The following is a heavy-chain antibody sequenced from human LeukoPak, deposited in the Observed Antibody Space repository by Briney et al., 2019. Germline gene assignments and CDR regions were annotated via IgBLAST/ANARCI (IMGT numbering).Heavy chain of an antibody. D-gene: IGHD2-15*01. CDR2: ISGSGGST. J-gene: IGHJ5*02. V-gene: IGHV3-23*01. CDR3: AKDYCSGGSCYDGWFDP. CDR1: GFTFSSYA. Sequence: GGSLRLSCAASGFTFSSYAMSWVRQAPGKGLEWVSAISGSGGSTYYADSVKGRFTISRDNSKNTLYLQMNSLRAEDTAVHYCAKDYCSGGSCYDGWFDPWGQGTLVTVSS.